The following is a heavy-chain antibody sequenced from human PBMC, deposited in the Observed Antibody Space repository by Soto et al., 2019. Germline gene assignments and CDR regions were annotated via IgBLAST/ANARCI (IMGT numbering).Heavy chain of an antibody. CDR2: IYYSGST. D-gene: IGHD4-4*01. J-gene: IGHJ4*02. V-gene: IGHV4-59*01. Sequence: QVQLQESGPGLVKPSETLSLTCTVSGGSISSYYWSWIRQPPGKGLEWIGYIYYSGSTNYNPSLKSRVTISVDKSKNQFYLKLSSVTAADTAVYYCARVDSNDNDYFDYWGQGTLVTVSS. CDR1: GGSISSYY. CDR3: ARVDSNDNDYFDY.